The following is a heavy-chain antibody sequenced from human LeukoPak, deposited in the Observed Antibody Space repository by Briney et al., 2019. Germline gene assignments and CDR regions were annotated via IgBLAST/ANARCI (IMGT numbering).Heavy chain of an antibody. CDR2: IYYSGST. V-gene: IGHV4-39*01. CDR1: DGSISSSSYY. D-gene: IGHD5-12*01. Sequence: SETLSLTCTVSDGSISSSSYYWGWIRQPPGKGLEWIGSIYYSGSTDNNPSLQSRVTISVDTSRNQFSLKLSSVTAADTAVYYCARLSGYVHYFDYWGQGTLVTVSS. CDR3: ARLSGYVHYFDY. J-gene: IGHJ4*02.